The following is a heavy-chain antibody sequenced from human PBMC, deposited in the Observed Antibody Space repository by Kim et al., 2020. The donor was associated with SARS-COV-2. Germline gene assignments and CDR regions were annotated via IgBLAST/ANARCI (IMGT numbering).Heavy chain of an antibody. Sequence: YYAESVKGRFTISRDNSKNTLYLQMNSLRAEDTAVYYCARDLESGGSEDYWGQGTLVTVSS. V-gene: IGHV3-33*01. D-gene: IGHD3-16*01. CDR3: ARDLESGGSEDY. J-gene: IGHJ4*02.